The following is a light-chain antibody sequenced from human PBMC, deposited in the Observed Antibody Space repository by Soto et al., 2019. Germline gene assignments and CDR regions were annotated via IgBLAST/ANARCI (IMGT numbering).Light chain of an antibody. V-gene: IGKV1-27*01. J-gene: IGKJ3*01. Sequence: DIQMTQSPSSLSASVGDRVTITCRASQAISTYLAWYQQRPGKVPKLLIYAASTLQSGVPSRFSGSGSGTDFNFTISSLQPEDVATYYCQKYNSAVFTFGPGTKVDIK. CDR2: AAS. CDR3: QKYNSAVFT. CDR1: QAISTY.